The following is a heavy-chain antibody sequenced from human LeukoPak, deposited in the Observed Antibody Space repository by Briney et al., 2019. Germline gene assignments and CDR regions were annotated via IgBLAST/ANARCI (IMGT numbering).Heavy chain of an antibody. CDR3: ASGIVVVVAATYYFDY. V-gene: IGHV4-39*01. J-gene: IGHJ4*02. D-gene: IGHD2-15*01. Sequence: SETLSLTCTVSGGSISSSSYYWGWIRQPPGKGLEWIGSIYYSGSTYYNPSLKSRVTISVDTSKNQSSLKLSSVTAADTAVYYCASGIVVVVAATYYFDYWGQGTLVTVSS. CDR2: IYYSGST. CDR1: GGSISSSSYY.